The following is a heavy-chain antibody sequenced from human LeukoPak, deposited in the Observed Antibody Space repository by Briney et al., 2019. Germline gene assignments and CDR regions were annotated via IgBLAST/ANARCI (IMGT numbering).Heavy chain of an antibody. J-gene: IGHJ4*02. CDR2: IKSKTDGGTT. CDR1: GFTFSNAW. Sequence: GGSLRLSCAASGFTFSNAWMSWVRQAPGKGLEWVGRIKSKTDGGTTDYAAPVKGRFTISRDDSKNTLYLQMNSLKTEDTAAYYCTTEYCSGGSCYSSFEYWGQGTLVTVSS. V-gene: IGHV3-15*01. CDR3: TTEYCSGGSCYSSFEY. D-gene: IGHD2-15*01.